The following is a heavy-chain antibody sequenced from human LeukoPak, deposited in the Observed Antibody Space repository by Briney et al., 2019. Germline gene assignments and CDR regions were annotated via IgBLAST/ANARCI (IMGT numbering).Heavy chain of an antibody. CDR2: ISYDGSNK. J-gene: IGHJ4*02. V-gene: IGHV3-30*04. CDR3: ARGGIAARPDFDY. CDR1: GFTFSTYA. Sequence: GGSLRLSCAASGFTFSTYAMHWVRQAPGKGLEWVAVISYDGSNKYYADSAKDRFTISRDNSKNTLYLQMNSPRAEDTAMYYCARGGIAARPDFDYWGQGTLVTVSS. D-gene: IGHD6-6*01.